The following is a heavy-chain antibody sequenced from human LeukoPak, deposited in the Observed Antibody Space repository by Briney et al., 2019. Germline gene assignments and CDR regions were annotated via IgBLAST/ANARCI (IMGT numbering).Heavy chain of an antibody. J-gene: IGHJ4*02. V-gene: IGHV3-7*03. D-gene: IGHD6-13*01. Sequence: GGSLRLSCAASGFTFSNYWMSWVRQAPGKGLEWVAVIKQDGSEKYYVDSVKGRFTISRDNALNSLYLQMNSLRAEDTAIYYCARSIPYGTTWYGRSDYWGQGTLVTVSS. CDR1: GFTFSNYW. CDR3: ARSIPYGTTWYGRSDY. CDR2: IKQDGSEK.